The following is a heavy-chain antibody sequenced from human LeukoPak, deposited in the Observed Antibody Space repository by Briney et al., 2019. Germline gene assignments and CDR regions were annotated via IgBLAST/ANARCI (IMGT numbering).Heavy chain of an antibody. J-gene: IGHJ5*02. CDR3: ARDRGYSSFDP. CDR2: INNDGSTP. CDR1: GFTLSTYW. Sequence: GGSLRFSCAASGFTLSTYWMHWVRQAPGKGLVWVSRINNDGSTPSYADSVKGRFTISRDNAKNTLYLQMSSLRVEDTAMYYCARDRGYSSFDPWGQRTLVTVSS. V-gene: IGHV3-74*01.